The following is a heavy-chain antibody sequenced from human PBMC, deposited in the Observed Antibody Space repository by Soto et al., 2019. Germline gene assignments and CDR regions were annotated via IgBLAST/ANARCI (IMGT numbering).Heavy chain of an antibody. CDR3: ARASLWGGSGSFWFDP. D-gene: IGHD3-10*01. Sequence: ASVKVSCKASGYTFTSYYMHWVRQAPGQGLEWMGIINPSGGSTSYAQKFQGRVTMTRDTSTGQVYMGLSSLRSEDTAVYYCARASLWGGSGSFWFDPWGQGTLVTVSS. CDR1: GYTFTSYY. V-gene: IGHV1-46*03. CDR2: INPSGGST. J-gene: IGHJ5*02.